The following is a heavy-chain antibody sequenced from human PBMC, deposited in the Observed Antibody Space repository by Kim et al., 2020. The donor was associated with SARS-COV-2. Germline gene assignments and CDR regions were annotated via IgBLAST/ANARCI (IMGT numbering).Heavy chain of an antibody. CDR2: TYYRSKWYN. Sequence: SQTLSLTCAISGDSVSSNSAAWNWIRQSPSRGLEWLGRTYYRSKWYNDYAVSVKSRITINPDTTKNQFSLQLNSVTPEDTAVYYCARVVRYPGGWVGFDYWGQGTLVTVSS. V-gene: IGHV6-1*01. CDR3: ARVVRYPGGWVGFDY. D-gene: IGHD6-19*01. J-gene: IGHJ4*02. CDR1: GDSVSSNSAA.